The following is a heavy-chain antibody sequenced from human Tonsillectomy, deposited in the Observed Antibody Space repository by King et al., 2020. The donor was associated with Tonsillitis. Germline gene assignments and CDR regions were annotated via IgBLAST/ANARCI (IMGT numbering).Heavy chain of an antibody. CDR3: ARQNTAVRGQPVRGAFNM. J-gene: IGHJ3*02. Sequence: VQLQESGPGLVKPSGTLSLTCNVSRYSITSGYYWAWVRQPPGKGLEWVGSIFRTGTAFYNPSLKSRFTLSVDTSKNQFSLHLKSVTASDAAVYYCARQNTAVRGQPVRGAFNMWGQGTMVTVSS. D-gene: IGHD4-17*01. CDR2: IFRTGTA. V-gene: IGHV4-38-2*02. CDR1: RYSITSGYY.